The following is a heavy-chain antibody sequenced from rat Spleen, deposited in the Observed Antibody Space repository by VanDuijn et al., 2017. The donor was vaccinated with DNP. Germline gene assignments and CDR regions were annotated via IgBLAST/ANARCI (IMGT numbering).Heavy chain of an antibody. CDR2: ITTSGDST. V-gene: IGHV5-31*01. J-gene: IGHJ1*01. D-gene: IGHD1-3*01. CDR1: GFTFNNYW. Sequence: EVQLVESGGGLVQPGRSLKLSCAASGFTFNNYWMTWIRQVPGKGLEWVASITTSGDSTYSPDSVKGRFTISRNNEKSTLYLQMEGLRSEDTATYFCARHGRVTTVATYWYFDFWGPGTMVTVSS. CDR3: ARHGRVTTVATYWYFDF.